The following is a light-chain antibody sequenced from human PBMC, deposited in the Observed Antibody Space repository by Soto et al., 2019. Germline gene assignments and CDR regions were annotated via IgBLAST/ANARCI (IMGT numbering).Light chain of an antibody. CDR2: DAS. CDR3: QQYNDFYS. J-gene: IGKJ2*03. CDR1: QRISGW. V-gene: IGKV1-5*01. Sequence: DTQMTQSPSTLSASVGDRVTITCRASQRISGWLAWYQQKPGKAPNLLIYDASNLESGVPSRFSGSVSGTEFTLSINSLQPDDFATYYCQQYNDFYSFGQGTKLEIK.